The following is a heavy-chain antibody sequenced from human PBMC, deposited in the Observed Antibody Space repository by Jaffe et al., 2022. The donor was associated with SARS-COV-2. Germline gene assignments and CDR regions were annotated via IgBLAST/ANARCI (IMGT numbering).Heavy chain of an antibody. J-gene: IGHJ3*02. Sequence: QLQLQESGPGLVRPSETLSLTCTVSGGSISSSNFYWDWIRQPPGKRLEWIGTIRYSGDTFYNPSLKSRVAISRDTSKNQFSLKLSSVNAADTAVYFCTRGVMYSNGWNAFDIWGQGTLVTVSS. CDR2: IRYSGDT. CDR3: TRGVMYSNGWNAFDI. D-gene: IGHD6-19*01. V-gene: IGHV4-39*01. CDR1: GGSISSSNFY.